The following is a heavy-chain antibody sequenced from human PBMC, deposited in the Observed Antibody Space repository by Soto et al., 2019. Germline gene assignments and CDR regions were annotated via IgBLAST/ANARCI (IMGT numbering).Heavy chain of an antibody. CDR3: ARDHRSSDYYYYYYMDV. CDR2: ISSSGSTI. J-gene: IGHJ6*03. V-gene: IGHV3-11*01. Sequence: GGSLRLSCAASGFTFSDYYMSWIRQAPGKGLEWVSYISSSGSTIYYADSVKGRFTISRDNAKNSLYLQMNSLRAEDTAVYYCARDHRSSDYYYYYYMDVWGKGTTVTVSS. CDR1: GFTFSDYY. D-gene: IGHD6-25*01.